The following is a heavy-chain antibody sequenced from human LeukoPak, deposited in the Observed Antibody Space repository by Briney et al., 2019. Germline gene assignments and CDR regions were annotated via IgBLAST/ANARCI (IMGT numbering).Heavy chain of an antibody. CDR1: GYTFTSYG. D-gene: IGHD3-3*01. CDR2: ISAYNGNT. V-gene: IGHV1-18*01. CDR3: AREGNYDFWSRSYYYGMDV. J-gene: IGHJ6*02. Sequence: GASVKVSCKASGYTFTSYGISWVRQAPGQGLEWMGWISAYNGNTNYAQKLQGRVTMTTDTSTSTAYMELRSLRSDDTAVYYCAREGNYDFWSRSYYYGMDVWGQGTTVTVSS.